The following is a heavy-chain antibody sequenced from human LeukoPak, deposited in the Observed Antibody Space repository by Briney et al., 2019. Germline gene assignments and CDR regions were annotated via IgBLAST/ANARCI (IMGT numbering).Heavy chain of an antibody. D-gene: IGHD3-3*02. J-gene: IGHJ4*02. CDR2: ISYSGGST. Sequence: GGSLRLSCAASGFTFSNYAMSWVRQAPGKGLEWVSTISYSGGSTYYVDSVKGRFTISRDNSKNTLYLLMNSLRAEDTAVYYCAKDWAFKANPYYFDYWGQGTLVTVSS. CDR1: GFTFSNYA. CDR3: AKDWAFKANPYYFDY. V-gene: IGHV3-23*01.